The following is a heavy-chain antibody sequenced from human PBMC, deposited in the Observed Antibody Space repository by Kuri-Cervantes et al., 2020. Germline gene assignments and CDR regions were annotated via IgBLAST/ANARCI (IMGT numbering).Heavy chain of an antibody. V-gene: IGHV4-38-2*02. CDR3: ARDKTYSSGRRSHFDY. CDR1: GYSISSGYY. D-gene: IGHD6-19*01. J-gene: IGHJ4*02. Sequence: SETLSLTCAVSGYSISSGYYWGWIRQPPGKGLEWIGSIYHSGSTYYSPSLKSRVTISVDTSKNQFSLKLSSVTAADTAVYYCARDKTYSSGRRSHFDYWGQGTLVTVSS. CDR2: IYHSGST.